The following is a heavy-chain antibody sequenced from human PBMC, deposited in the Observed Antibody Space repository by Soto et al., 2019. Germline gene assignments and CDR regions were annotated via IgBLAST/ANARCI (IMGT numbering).Heavy chain of an antibody. Sequence: QVQLLESGPGLVKPSETLSLTCTVSGGSISSYYWSWIRQPPGKGLEWIGYIFYSGSTNYNPSLKSRVTISVDTSKNQFSLKLSSVTAADTAVYYCARLYGLDAFDFWGQGTMVTVSS. V-gene: IGHV4-59*08. CDR1: GGSISSYY. D-gene: IGHD3-16*02. J-gene: IGHJ3*01. CDR2: IFYSGST. CDR3: ARLYGLDAFDF.